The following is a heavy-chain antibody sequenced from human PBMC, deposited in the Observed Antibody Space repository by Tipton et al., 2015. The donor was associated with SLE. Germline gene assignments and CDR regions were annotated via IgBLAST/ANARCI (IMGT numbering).Heavy chain of an antibody. Sequence: QLVQSGAEVKKPGASVKVSCKASGYTSISYDINWVRQAPGQGLEWMGWMNPDTDQTGYAQKFQGRVTMTRDSSISTAYMELSSLRSDDTAVYYCSRSGDLDFWGQGTQVTVSS. CDR3: SRSGDLDF. CDR2: MNPDTDQT. D-gene: IGHD7-27*01. J-gene: IGHJ4*02. V-gene: IGHV1-8*01. CDR1: GYTSISYD.